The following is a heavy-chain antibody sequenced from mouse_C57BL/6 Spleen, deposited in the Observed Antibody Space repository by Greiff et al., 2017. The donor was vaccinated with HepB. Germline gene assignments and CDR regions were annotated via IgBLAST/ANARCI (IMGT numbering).Heavy chain of an antibody. CDR2: ISSGGSYT. V-gene: IGHV5-6*01. D-gene: IGHD2-3*01. J-gene: IGHJ4*01. Sequence: EVQGVESGGDLVKPGGSLKLSCAASGFTFSSYGMSWVRQTPDKRLEWVATISSGGSYTYYPDSVKGRFTISRDNAKNTLYLQMSSLKSEDTAMYYCASYDYAMDYWGQGTSVTVSS. CDR3: ASYDYAMDY. CDR1: GFTFSSYG.